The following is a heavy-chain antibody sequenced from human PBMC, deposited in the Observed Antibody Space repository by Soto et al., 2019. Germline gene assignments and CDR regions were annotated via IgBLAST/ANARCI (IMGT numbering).Heavy chain of an antibody. J-gene: IGHJ5*02. V-gene: IGHV3-33*01. CDR3: ARVFDIAVVPAAHPWIDD. CDR2: ICFGGSKK. Sequence: GGSLRLSCAASGFTFRRYGSHWVRQAPGKGLEWVALICFGGSKKYYADSVKGRFAVSRDNAKNTLYLQMNSLRDEDTAVYYCARVFDIAVVPAAHPWIDDWGQRTLVTVSS. D-gene: IGHD2-2*01. CDR1: GFTFRRYG.